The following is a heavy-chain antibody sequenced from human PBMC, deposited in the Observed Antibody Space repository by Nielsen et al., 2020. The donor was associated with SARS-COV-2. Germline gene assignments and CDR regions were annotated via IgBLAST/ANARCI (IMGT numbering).Heavy chain of an antibody. CDR3: ARDNGGYFGH. D-gene: IGHD2-21*02. V-gene: IGHV3-30-3*01. CDR1: GFTFSSYA. J-gene: IGHJ3*01. CDR2: ISYDGSNK. Sequence: GESLKISCAASGFTFSSYAMHWVRQAPGKGLGWVAVISYDGSNKYYADSVKGRFTISRDNSKNTLYLQMNSLRAEDTAVYYCARDNGGYFGHWGQGTMVTVSS.